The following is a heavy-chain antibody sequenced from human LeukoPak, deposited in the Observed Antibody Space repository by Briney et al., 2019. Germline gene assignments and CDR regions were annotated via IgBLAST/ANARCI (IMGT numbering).Heavy chain of an antibody. CDR3: AKSPVTTTYSTFDC. CDR1: GFTFSSYA. J-gene: IGHJ4*02. CDR2: ISGSGGGA. D-gene: IGHD5-18*01. Sequence: GGSLRLSCAISGFTFSSYAMTWVRQAPGKGLEWVSTISGSGGGAFYADSVKGRFTISRDNSKNTLYLQMNSLRAEDTALYYCAKSPVTTTYSTFDCWGQGTLVTVSS. V-gene: IGHV3-23*01.